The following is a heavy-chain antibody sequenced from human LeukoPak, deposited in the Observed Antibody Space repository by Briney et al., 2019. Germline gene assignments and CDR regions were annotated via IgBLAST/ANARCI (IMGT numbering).Heavy chain of an antibody. D-gene: IGHD2-15*01. V-gene: IGHV3-7*01. Sequence: GGSLRLSCAASGFTFSSYWMSWVRQAPGKGLEWVANIKQDGSEKYYVDSVKGRFTISRDNAKNSLYLQMNSLRAEDTAVYYCARGPDIVVVVAAAPGWFDPWGQGTLVTVSS. J-gene: IGHJ5*02. CDR3: ARGPDIVVVVAAAPGWFDP. CDR2: IKQDGSEK. CDR1: GFTFSSYW.